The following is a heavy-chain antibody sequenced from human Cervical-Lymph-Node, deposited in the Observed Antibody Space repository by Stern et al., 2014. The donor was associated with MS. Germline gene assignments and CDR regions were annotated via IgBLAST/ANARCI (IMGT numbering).Heavy chain of an antibody. CDR1: GFTFDSYS. J-gene: IGHJ4*02. CDR2: SNTDGSSP. D-gene: IGHD6-13*01. CDR3: SGSNWYFFDY. V-gene: IGHV3-74*01. Sequence: EVQLVQSGGGLVQPGGSLRLSCAASGFTFDSYSIHWVRQVPGKGLVWVSRSNTDGSSPRYADSVKGRFTISRDNAKNMLYLEMNSLRAEDTAVYYCSGSNWYFFDYWGQGTLVTVSS.